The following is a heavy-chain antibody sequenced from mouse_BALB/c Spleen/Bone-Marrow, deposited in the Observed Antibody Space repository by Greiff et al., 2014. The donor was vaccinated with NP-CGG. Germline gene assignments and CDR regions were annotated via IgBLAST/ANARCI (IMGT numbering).Heavy chain of an antibody. CDR1: GYSFTSYW. J-gene: IGHJ3*01. Sequence: VQLQQSGPQLVRPGASVKISCKASGYSFTSYWMHWVKQRPGQGLEWIGMIDPSDSETRLNQKFKDKATLTVDKSSSTAYMQLSSSTSEDSAVYYCAREGDYYGSSAYWGQGTLVTVSA. CDR3: AREGDYYGSSAY. V-gene: IGHV1S127*01. D-gene: IGHD1-1*01. CDR2: IDPSDSET.